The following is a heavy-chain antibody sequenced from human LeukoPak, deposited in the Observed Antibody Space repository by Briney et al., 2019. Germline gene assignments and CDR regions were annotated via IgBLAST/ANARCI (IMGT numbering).Heavy chain of an antibody. V-gene: IGHV3-48*03. CDR3: VRGAHDFDH. Sequence: GGSLRLSCAASGFSFSGYEMNWVRQAPGKGLECVSYISTGTTIYYADSVKGRFTISRDNAKKSLYLQMNSLRAEDTAVYYGVRGAHDFDHWGQGVLVTVSS. CDR2: ISTGTTI. J-gene: IGHJ4*02. CDR1: GFSFSGYE.